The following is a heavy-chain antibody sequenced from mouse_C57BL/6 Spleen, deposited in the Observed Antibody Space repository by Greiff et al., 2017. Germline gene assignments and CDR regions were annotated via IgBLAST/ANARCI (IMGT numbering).Heavy chain of an antibody. CDR3: ALRQGDFAMDY. D-gene: IGHD3-2*01. CDR2: ISSGSSTI. V-gene: IGHV5-17*01. Sequence: DVHLVESGGGLVKPGGSLKLSCAASGFTFSDYGMHWVRQAPEKGLEWVAYISSGSSTIYYADTVKGRFTISRDNAKNTLFLQMSSLRSEDTAMYYCALRQGDFAMDYWGQGTSVTVSS. CDR1: GFTFSDYG. J-gene: IGHJ4*01.